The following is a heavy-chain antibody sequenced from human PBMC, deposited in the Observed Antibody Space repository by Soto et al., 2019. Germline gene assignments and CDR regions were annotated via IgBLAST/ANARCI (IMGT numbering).Heavy chain of an antibody. Sequence: PSETLSLTCAVYGGSFSGYYWSWIRQPPGKGLEWIGEINHSGSTNYNPSLKSRVTISVDTSKNQFSLKLSSVTAADTAVYYCAIHPIAAAAFSDYWGQGTLVTVSS. CDR2: INHSGST. D-gene: IGHD6-13*01. CDR3: AIHPIAAAAFSDY. J-gene: IGHJ4*02. V-gene: IGHV4-34*01. CDR1: GGSFSGYY.